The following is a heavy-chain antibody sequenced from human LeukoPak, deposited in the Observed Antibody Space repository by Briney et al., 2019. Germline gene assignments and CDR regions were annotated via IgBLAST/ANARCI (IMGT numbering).Heavy chain of an antibody. J-gene: IGHJ4*02. D-gene: IGHD2-2*01. CDR1: GFTFSTYS. Sequence: GGSLRLSCAASGFTFSTYSMNWVRQAPGKGLEWVSSISSSSSYIYYADSVKGRFTISRDNAKNSLYLQMNSLRAEDTAVYYCTREGCSSTSCPLLDYWGQGTLVTISS. V-gene: IGHV3-21*01. CDR3: TREGCSSTSCPLLDY. CDR2: ISSSSSYI.